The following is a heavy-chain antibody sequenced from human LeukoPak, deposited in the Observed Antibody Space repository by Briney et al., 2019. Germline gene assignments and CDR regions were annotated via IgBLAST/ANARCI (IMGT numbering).Heavy chain of an antibody. CDR1: GVSISSGAYS. V-gene: IGHV4-30-2*01. J-gene: IGHJ5*02. CDR2: INHSGST. Sequence: PSETLSLTCTVSGVSISSGAYSWSWIRQPPGKGLEWIGEINHSGSTNYNPSLKSRVTISVDTSKNQFSLKLSSVTAADTAVYYCARVTYDFWSGYYSNWFDPWGQGTLVTVSS. D-gene: IGHD3-3*01. CDR3: ARVTYDFWSGYYSNWFDP.